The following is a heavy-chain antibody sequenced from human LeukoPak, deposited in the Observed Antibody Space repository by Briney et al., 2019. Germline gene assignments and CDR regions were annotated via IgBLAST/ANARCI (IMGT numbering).Heavy chain of an antibody. V-gene: IGHV1-18*01. D-gene: IGHD5-24*01. CDR2: ISAYNGNT. Sequence: GASVKVSCKASGYTFTSYGISWVRQAPGQGLEWMGWISAYNGNTNYAQKLQGRVTMTTDTSTSTAYMELRSLRSDDTAVYYCAGNAGGYNFGYFDYRGQGTLVTVSS. J-gene: IGHJ4*02. CDR3: AGNAGGYNFGYFDY. CDR1: GYTFTSYG.